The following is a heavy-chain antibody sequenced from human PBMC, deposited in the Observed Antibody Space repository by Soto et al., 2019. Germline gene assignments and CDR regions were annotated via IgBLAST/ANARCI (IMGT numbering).Heavy chain of an antibody. CDR2: IDWDDDK. V-gene: IGHV2-70*04. CDR3: ARSRGYRDAFDI. J-gene: IGHJ3*02. D-gene: IGHD3-22*01. CDR1: GFSLSTSGMR. Sequence: PTLVNPTQTLTLTCTFSGFSLSTSGMRVSWIRQPPGKALEWLARIDWDDDKFYSTSLKTRLTISKDTSKNQVVLTMTNMDPVDTATYYCARSRGYRDAFDIWGQGTMVTVSS.